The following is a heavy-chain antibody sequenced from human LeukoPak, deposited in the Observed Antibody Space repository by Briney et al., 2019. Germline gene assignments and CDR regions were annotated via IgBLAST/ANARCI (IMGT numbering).Heavy chain of an antibody. Sequence: GGSLRLSCAASGFTFSSYAMHWVRQAPGKGLEWVAVISYDGSNKYYADSVKGRFTISRDNSKNTLYLQMNSLRAEDTAVYYCARGTGSYLWYYWVYWCQGTLVTVSS. D-gene: IGHD1-26*01. J-gene: IGHJ4*02. CDR3: ARGTGSYLWYYWVY. V-gene: IGHV3-30-3*01. CDR1: GFTFSSYA. CDR2: ISYDGSNK.